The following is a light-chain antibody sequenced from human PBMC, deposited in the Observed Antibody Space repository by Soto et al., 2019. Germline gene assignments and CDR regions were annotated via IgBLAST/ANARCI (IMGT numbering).Light chain of an antibody. CDR2: GSS. CDR3: QQNNKWPPVT. V-gene: IGKV3-15*01. CDR1: QTISTD. J-gene: IGKJ4*01. Sequence: EVVMTQSPATVSVFPGEGVTLSCRASQTISTDLAWNQQKPGQDPRLLIYGSSTRATGVPDKFSGGGSGTEFTLTILSLQSEDFAFYYCQQNNKWPPVTFGGGTKVEIK.